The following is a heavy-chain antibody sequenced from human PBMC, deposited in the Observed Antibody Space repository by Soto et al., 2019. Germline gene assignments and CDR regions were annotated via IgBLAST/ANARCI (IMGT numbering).Heavy chain of an antibody. CDR2: ISAYNGNT. D-gene: IGHD3-3*01. CDR1: GYTFTSYG. J-gene: IGHJ6*02. CDR3: SRVIYHDFHGCMDV. Sequence: ASVKVSCKASGYTFTSYGISWVRQAPGQGLEWMGWISAYNGNTNYAQKLQGRVTMTTDTSTSTAYMELRSLRSDDTALYYCSRVIYHDFHGCMDVWGQGPTVTVS. V-gene: IGHV1-18*04.